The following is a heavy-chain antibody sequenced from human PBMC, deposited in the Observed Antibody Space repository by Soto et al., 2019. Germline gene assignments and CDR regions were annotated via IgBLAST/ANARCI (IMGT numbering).Heavy chain of an antibody. J-gene: IGHJ4*02. CDR1: GGSISSYY. V-gene: IGHV4-59*01. D-gene: IGHD7-27*01. CDR2: IYYSGST. Sequence: QVQLQESGPGLVKPSETLSLTCTVSGGSISSYYWSWIRQPPGKGLEWSGYIYYSGSTDYDPSLKSRVTISVDPSKNQFSLKLSSVTAADTAVYYCARRWGTYFDFWGQGTLVTVSS. CDR3: ARRWGTYFDF.